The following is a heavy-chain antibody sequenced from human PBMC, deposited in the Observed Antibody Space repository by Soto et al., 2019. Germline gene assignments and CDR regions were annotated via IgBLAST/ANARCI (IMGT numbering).Heavy chain of an antibody. D-gene: IGHD2-15*01. CDR1: GFTFSSYG. V-gene: IGHV3-33*01. CDR2: IWNDGSNK. CDR3: ASEDGRYCSGGSCHYYYYYMDV. J-gene: IGHJ6*03. Sequence: GGSLRLSCAASGFTFSSYGMHWVRQAPGKGLEWVAVIWNDGSNKYYADSVKGQFTISRDNSKNTLYLQMNSQRAEDTAVYYCASEDGRYCSGGSCHYYYYYMDVWGKGTTVTVSS.